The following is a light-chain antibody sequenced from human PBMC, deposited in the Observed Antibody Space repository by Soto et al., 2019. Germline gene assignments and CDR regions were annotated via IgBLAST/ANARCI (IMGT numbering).Light chain of an antibody. CDR2: GAS. Sequence: EIVLAQSPGTLSLSPGERGTLSCRASQYIDSSYLAWYQHKPGQAPRLLIYGASTRATGVPDRFSGSGSGTDFTLTISRLEPEDFAVYYCQQYNSYWTFGQGTKVEIK. J-gene: IGKJ1*01. CDR3: QQYNSYWT. V-gene: IGKV3-20*01. CDR1: QYIDSSY.